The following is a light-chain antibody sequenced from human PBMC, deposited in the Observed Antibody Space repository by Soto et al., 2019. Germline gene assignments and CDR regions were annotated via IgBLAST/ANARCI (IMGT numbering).Light chain of an antibody. CDR1: SSDVGDYHY. J-gene: IGLJ1*01. V-gene: IGLV2-14*03. CDR2: DVT. CDR3: NSYTSSSTPYV. Sequence: QSVLTQPASVSGSPGQSITISCTGTSSDVGDYHYVSWYQLHPGTAPKLMIYDVTNRPSWVSNRFSGSKSGNTASLTISGLQAEDEADYYCNSYTSSSTPYVFGTGTKVTVL.